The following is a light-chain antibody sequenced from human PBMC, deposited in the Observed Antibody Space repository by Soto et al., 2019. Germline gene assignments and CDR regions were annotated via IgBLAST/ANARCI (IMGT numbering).Light chain of an antibody. J-gene: IGLJ1*01. CDR3: SSYTSSNTLVV. V-gene: IGLV2-14*01. Sequence: QSVLTQPASVCGSPGQSITISCTGTSSDVGGYNYVSWYQQHPGKAPKLMIYEVSNRPSGVSNRFSGSKSGNTASLTISGLQAEDEADYYCSSYTSSNTLVVFGTGTKVTVL. CDR1: SSDVGGYNY. CDR2: EVS.